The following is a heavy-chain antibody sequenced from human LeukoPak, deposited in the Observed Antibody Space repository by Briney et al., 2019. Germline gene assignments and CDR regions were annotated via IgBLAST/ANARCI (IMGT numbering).Heavy chain of an antibody. V-gene: IGHV1-3*01. CDR2: INAGNGNT. CDR3: ARWRKVAATPVVDY. CDR1: GYTFTSYA. Sequence: ASVKVSCKASGYTFTSYAMHWVRQAPGQRLEWMGWINAGNGNTKYSQKFQGRVTITRDTSASTAYMELSSLRSEDTAVYYCARWRKVAATPVVDYWGQGTLVTVSS. D-gene: IGHD2-15*01. J-gene: IGHJ4*02.